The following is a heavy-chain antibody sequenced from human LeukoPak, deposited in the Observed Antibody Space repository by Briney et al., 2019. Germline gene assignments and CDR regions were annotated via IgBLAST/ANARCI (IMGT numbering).Heavy chain of an antibody. CDR2: IYSDGGT. CDR3: ASTSRGVIDY. V-gene: IGHV3-NL1*01. CDR1: GFIVSSSY. D-gene: IGHD3-10*01. J-gene: IGHJ4*02. Sequence: GGSLRLSCAASGFIVSSSYMSWVRQAPGQGLEWVSVIYSDGGTSFAGNTYYADSVEGRFTVSRDNSKNTLYLQMNSLRGEDAAVYYCASTSRGVIDYWGQGTLVTVSS.